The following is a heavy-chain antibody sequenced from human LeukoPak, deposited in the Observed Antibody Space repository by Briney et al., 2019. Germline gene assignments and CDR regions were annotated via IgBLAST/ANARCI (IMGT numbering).Heavy chain of an antibody. D-gene: IGHD2-15*01. Sequence: AWVKVSCKGSGYTFTRYGSSWVGPAPGQGLEGMGWSSAYKGSTNYAQRLQGRVTLTTETSTRKDYMELRSLRTADTAVYYCATDLGYCSAGSCYQGYWGQGALVTVAS. CDR3: ATDLGYCSAGSCYQGY. V-gene: IGHV1-18*01. J-gene: IGHJ4*02. CDR2: SSAYKGST. CDR1: GYTFTRYG.